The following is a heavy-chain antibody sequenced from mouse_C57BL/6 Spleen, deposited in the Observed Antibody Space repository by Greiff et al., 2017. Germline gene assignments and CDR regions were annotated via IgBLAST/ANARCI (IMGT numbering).Heavy chain of an antibody. CDR3: AREDSNYGY. V-gene: IGHV5-4*01. CDR2: ISDGGSYT. J-gene: IGHJ2*01. Sequence: EVKLVESGGGLVKPGGSLKLSCAASGFTFSSYAMSWVRQTPEKRLEWVATISDGGSYTYYPDNVKGRFTISRDNAKNNLYLQMSHLKSEDTAMYYCAREDSNYGYWGQGTTLTVSS. D-gene: IGHD2-5*01. CDR1: GFTFSSYA.